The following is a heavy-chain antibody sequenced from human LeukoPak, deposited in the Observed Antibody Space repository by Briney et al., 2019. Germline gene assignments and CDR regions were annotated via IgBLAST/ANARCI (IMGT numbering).Heavy chain of an antibody. CDR3: ARVSPAGTGGDY. CDR1: GYTFTSYY. V-gene: IGHV1-46*01. CDR2: INPSGSTT. J-gene: IGHJ4*02. Sequence: ASVKVSCKASGYTFTSYYMNWVRQAPGQGLEWMGIINPSGSTTRYAQKLQGRVSMTRDTSTSTAYMELRSLRSDDTAVYYCARVSPAGTGGDYWGQGTLVTVSS. D-gene: IGHD6-13*01.